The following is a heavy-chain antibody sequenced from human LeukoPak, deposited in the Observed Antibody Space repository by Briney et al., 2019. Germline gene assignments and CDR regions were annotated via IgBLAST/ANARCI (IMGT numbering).Heavy chain of an antibody. CDR2: IYYRGST. V-gene: IGHV4-39*01. CDR1: AGSISSSSHY. CDR3: AGRSGSYSA. Sequence: SETLSLTCTVSAGSISSSSHYWDWIRQAPGKGLEWIGSIYYRGSTYYNPSLQSRVTTYVDTSKNQFSLRLSSVTAADTAVYYCAGRSGSYSAWGQGALVTVSS. D-gene: IGHD1-26*01. J-gene: IGHJ5*02.